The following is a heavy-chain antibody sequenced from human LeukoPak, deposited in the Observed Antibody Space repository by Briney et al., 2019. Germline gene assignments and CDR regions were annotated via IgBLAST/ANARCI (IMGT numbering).Heavy chain of an antibody. J-gene: IGHJ5*02. D-gene: IGHD2-2*01. CDR1: GYTFTSYD. CDR3: ARGYCYSTSCYQNWFDP. Sequence: ASVKVSCKASGYTFTSYDINWVRQATGQGLEWMGWMNPNNGNTGYAQKFQGRVTMTRNTSTSTAYMELSSLRSEDSAVYYCARGYCYSTSCYQNWFDPWGQGTLVTVSS. V-gene: IGHV1-8*01. CDR2: MNPNNGNT.